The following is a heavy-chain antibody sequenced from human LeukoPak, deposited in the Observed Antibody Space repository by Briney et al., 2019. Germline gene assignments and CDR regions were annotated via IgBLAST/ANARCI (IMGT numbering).Heavy chain of an antibody. V-gene: IGHV3-48*04. CDR2: ISSSGSTI. CDR3: AELGITMIGGV. J-gene: IGHJ6*04. D-gene: IGHD3-10*02. Sequence: GGSLRLSCAASGFTFSSYWMSWVRQAPGKGLEWASYISSSGSTIYYADSVRGRFTIFRDNAKNSLYLQMNSLRADDTAVYYCAELGITMIGGVWGKGTTVTISS. CDR1: GFTFSSYW.